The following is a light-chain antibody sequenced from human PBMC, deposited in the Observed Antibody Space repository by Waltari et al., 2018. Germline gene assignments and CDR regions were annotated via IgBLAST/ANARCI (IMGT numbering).Light chain of an antibody. V-gene: IGKV1-39*01. J-gene: IGKJ3*01. CDR2: AAS. Sequence: DIQMTQSPSSLSASVGDRVTITFRASQSISSHLNWYQQKPGKAPKLLIYAASSLQSGVPSRFSGSGSGTDFTLTISSLQPEDFATYYCQQSYSTLLLTFGPGTKVDIK. CDR3: QQSYSTLLLT. CDR1: QSISSH.